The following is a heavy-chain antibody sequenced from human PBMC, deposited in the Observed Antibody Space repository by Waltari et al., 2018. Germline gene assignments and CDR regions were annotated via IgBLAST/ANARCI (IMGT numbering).Heavy chain of an antibody. Sequence: QLQLQESGPGLVKPSETLSLTCSVSGASITNSNSYWSWIRQPPGKGLEWIGSIYYRGSTYASPSLKSRVTISLDTSKNQLSLKVSSVTVADTAIYFCVRNMESPYNAPYYFYYMDVWGKGTTVTVSS. V-gene: IGHV4-39*01. CDR2: IYYRGST. CDR1: GASITNSNSY. CDR3: VRNMESPYNAPYYFYYMDV. D-gene: IGHD1-1*01. J-gene: IGHJ6*03.